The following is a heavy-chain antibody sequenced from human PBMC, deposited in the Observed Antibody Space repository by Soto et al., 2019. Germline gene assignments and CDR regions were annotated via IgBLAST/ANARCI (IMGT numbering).Heavy chain of an antibody. V-gene: IGHV3-9*01. J-gene: IGHJ4*02. CDR1: GFTFDDYA. CDR2: ISWNSGSI. D-gene: IGHD6-6*01. CDR3: AKVPAPGYSSSSPYDY. Sequence: EVQLVESGGGLVQPGRSLRLSCAASGFTFDDYAMHWVRQAPGKGLEWVSGISWNSGSIGYADSVKGRFTISRDNAKNSLYLQMNSLRAEDTALYYCAKVPAPGYSSSSPYDYWGQGTLVTVSS.